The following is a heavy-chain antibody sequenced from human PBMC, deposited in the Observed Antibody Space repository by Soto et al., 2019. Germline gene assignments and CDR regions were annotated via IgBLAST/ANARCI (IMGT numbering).Heavy chain of an antibody. D-gene: IGHD2-15*01. V-gene: IGHV1-69*02. CDR3: ARSSGYCSGGSCPDY. CDR1: VGTLSSNT. Sequence: SVKLDCKDAVGTLSSNTISWVRQEQRQGLEWMGRIIPILGIANYAQKFQGRVTITADKSTSTAYMELSSLRSEDTAVYYCARSSGYCSGGSCPDYWGQGTLVTVSS. CDR2: IIPILGIA. J-gene: IGHJ4*02.